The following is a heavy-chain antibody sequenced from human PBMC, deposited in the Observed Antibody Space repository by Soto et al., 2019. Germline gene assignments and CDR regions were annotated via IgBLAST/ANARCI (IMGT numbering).Heavy chain of an antibody. CDR2: IWYDGSNK. CDR3: ARGGMVRGVFSYYYYGMDV. D-gene: IGHD3-10*01. CDR1: GFTFSSYG. J-gene: IGHJ6*02. Sequence: GGSLRLSCAASGFTFSSYGMHWVRQAPGKGLEWVAVIWYDGSNKYYADSVKGRFTISRDNSKNTLYLQMNSLRAEDTAVYYCARGGMVRGVFSYYYYGMDVWGQGTTVTVSS. V-gene: IGHV3-33*01.